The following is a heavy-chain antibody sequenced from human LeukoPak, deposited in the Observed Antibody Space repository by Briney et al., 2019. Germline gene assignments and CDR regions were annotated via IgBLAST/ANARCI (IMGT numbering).Heavy chain of an antibody. CDR3: ARYEGSGSYCLDY. V-gene: IGHV4-59*08. CDR2: IYYSGST. D-gene: IGHD3-10*01. CDR1: GGSISSYY. Sequence: SETLSLTCTVSGGSISSYYWSWIRQPPGKGLEWIGYIYYSGSTNYNPSLKSRVTISVDTSKNQLSLKLSSVTAADTAVYYCARYEGSGSYCLDYWGQGTLVTVSS. J-gene: IGHJ4*02.